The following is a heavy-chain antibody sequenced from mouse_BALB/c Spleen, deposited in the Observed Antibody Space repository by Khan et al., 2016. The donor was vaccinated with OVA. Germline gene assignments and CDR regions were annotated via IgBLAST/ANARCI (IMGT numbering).Heavy chain of an antibody. CDR2: ISYSGST. Sequence: VQLKQSGPSLVKPSQTLSLTCSVTGDSITSGYWNWIRKFPGNKLEYVGYISYSGSTYYNPSLKSRISITRDTSKNQFYLQLNSVTTDDTATYYCARCLPWDHYDYFDYWGQGTTLTVSS. D-gene: IGHD1-1*01. J-gene: IGHJ2*01. V-gene: IGHV3-8*02. CDR1: GDSITSGY. CDR3: ARCLPWDHYDYFDY.